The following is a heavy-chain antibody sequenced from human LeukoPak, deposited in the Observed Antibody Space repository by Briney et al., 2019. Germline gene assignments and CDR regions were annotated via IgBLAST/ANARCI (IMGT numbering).Heavy chain of an antibody. Sequence: GGSLRLSCATSGFPFSAYDMHWVRQAPGKGLEWVSAFGSAGDTYYSGAVKGRFTISRDYAKNSLSLQMNNLIAGDTAVYFCVRGALPGDNWCFDLWGRGTLVTVSS. J-gene: IGHJ2*01. V-gene: IGHV3-13*01. CDR2: FGSAGDT. CDR1: GFPFSAYD. CDR3: VRGALPGDNWCFDL.